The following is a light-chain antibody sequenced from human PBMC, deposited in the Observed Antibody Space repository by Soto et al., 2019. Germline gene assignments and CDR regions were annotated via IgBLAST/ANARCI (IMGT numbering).Light chain of an antibody. CDR3: QQYGSSSRT. Sequence: EIVLTQSPGTLSLSPGERATLSSRASQSVSSYLAWYQQKPGQAPRLLIYGASSRATGIPDRFSGSGSGTDFTLTINRLEPEDFAVYYCQQYGSSSRTFGQGTRVEIK. J-gene: IGKJ1*01. V-gene: IGKV3-20*01. CDR2: GAS. CDR1: QSVSSY.